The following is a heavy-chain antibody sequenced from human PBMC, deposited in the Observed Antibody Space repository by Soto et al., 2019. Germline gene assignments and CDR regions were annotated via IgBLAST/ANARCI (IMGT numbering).Heavy chain of an antibody. CDR3: ARCGSYDFGRGPRYFYYGMDV. D-gene: IGHD3-3*01. CDR2: MNPNSGNT. J-gene: IGHJ6*02. Sequence: ASVKVSCKASGYTFTSYDINWVRHATGQGLEWMGWMNPNSGNTGNAQKIQGRVTMTRNTSISTAYMELSSLPSEDTAVYYCARCGSYDFGRGPRYFYYGMDVWGQGTMATASS. V-gene: IGHV1-8*01. CDR1: GYTFTSYD.